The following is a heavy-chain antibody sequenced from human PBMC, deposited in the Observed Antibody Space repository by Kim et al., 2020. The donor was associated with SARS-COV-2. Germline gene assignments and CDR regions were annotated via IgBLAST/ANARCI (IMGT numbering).Heavy chain of an antibody. V-gene: IGHV4-59*01. J-gene: IGHJ4*02. CDR3: ARVRDYYDSSGYCDY. Sequence: PSLRSRVTISVDTSKNQFSLKLSSVTAADTAVYYCARVRDYYDSSGYCDYWGQGTLVTVSS. D-gene: IGHD3-22*01.